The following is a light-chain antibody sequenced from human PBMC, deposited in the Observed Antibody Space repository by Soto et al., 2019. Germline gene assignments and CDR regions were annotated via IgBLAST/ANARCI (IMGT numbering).Light chain of an antibody. CDR3: QQTTHFLLT. V-gene: IGKV1-12*01. CDR1: QGISSW. CDR2: TAS. J-gene: IGKJ4*01. Sequence: DIQMTQSPSSVSASVGDRVTITCRASQGISSWLAWYQKKPGKAPKLLIFTASTLESGVPSRFSGSGSVTDFTLTFSSLQPEDFATYYCQQTTHFLLTFGGGTKVEIK.